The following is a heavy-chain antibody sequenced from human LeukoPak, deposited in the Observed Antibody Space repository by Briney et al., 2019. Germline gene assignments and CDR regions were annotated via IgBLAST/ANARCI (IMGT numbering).Heavy chain of an antibody. CDR1: GGSISSSRYY. CDR3: ARAPRGYCSGGSCSYFDY. D-gene: IGHD2-15*01. CDR2: IYYSGST. V-gene: IGHV4-39*01. J-gene: IGHJ4*02. Sequence: KPSETLSLTCTVSGGSISSSRYYWGWIRQPPGKGLEWIGSIYYSGSTYYNPSLKSRVTISVGTSKNQFSLKLSSVTAADTAVYYCARAPRGYCSGGSCSYFDYWGQGTLVTVSS.